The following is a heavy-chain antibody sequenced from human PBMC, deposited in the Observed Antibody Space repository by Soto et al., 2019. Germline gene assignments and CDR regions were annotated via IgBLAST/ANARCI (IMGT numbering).Heavy chain of an antibody. J-gene: IGHJ4*02. Sequence: GGSLRLSCAASGFTFSTSWMTWVRQAPGKGLEWVANIQQDGSEKNYVDSVKGRFSISRDNAKNALSLQMNSLRVEDTAVYYCARDAYCTNGFCYSRFDYWGQGTLVTVSS. CDR3: ARDAYCTNGFCYSRFDY. V-gene: IGHV3-7*01. CDR1: GFTFSTSW. CDR2: IQQDGSEK. D-gene: IGHD2-8*01.